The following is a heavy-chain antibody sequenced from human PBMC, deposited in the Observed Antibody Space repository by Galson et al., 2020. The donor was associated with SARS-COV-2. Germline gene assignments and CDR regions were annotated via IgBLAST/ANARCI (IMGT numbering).Heavy chain of an antibody. CDR2: IYPGDSDT. J-gene: IGHJ6*02. Sequence: KVSCKGSGYSFTSYCIRWVRQTPGKGLEWMGIIYPGDSDTRYRPNFQGQVTISADTSISTAYLQWSSLKASDTAMYYCARLGDGDYLPYYCYYDGMDVWGQGTTVAVSS. CDR1: GYSFTSYC. D-gene: IGHD4-17*01. CDR3: ARLGDGDYLPYYCYYDGMDV. V-gene: IGHV5-51*01.